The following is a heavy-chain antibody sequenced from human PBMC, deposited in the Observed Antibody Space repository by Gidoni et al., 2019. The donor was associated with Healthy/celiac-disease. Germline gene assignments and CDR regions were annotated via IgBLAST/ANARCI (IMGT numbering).Heavy chain of an antibody. Sequence: QVQLVQSGAEVKKPGSSVKVSCKASGGTFSSYAISWVRQAPGQGLEWMGGIIPIFGTATYAQKFQGRVTITADQSTSTAYMELSSLRSEDTAVYYCASLMLTDEMALEWYFDYWGQGTLVTVSS. D-gene: IGHD2-8*01. V-gene: IGHV1-69*01. CDR2: IIPIFGTA. J-gene: IGHJ4*02. CDR3: ASLMLTDEMALEWYFDY. CDR1: GGTFSSYA.